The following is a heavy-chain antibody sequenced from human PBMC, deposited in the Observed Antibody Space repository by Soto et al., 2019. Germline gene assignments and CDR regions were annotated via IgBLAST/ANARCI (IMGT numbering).Heavy chain of an antibody. CDR1: GFTFSSYG. Sequence: PGGSLRLSCVGSGFTFSSYGMNWVRQAPGKGLEWVARISNDGSNEYYVDSVRGRFTISRDNSKNTLYLQMDSLRAEDTAVYYCAKGEVRGIIPSYFDYWGLGTLVTVSS. J-gene: IGHJ4*02. V-gene: IGHV3-30*18. CDR3: AKGEVRGIIPSYFDY. CDR2: ISNDGSNE. D-gene: IGHD3-10*01.